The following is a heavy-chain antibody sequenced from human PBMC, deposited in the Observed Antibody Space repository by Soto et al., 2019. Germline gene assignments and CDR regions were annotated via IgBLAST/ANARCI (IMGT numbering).Heavy chain of an antibody. J-gene: IGHJ6*02. CDR3: ASGVVIISYYYGMDV. CDR2: IYYSGST. CDR1: GGSISSGYY. D-gene: IGHD3-3*01. V-gene: IGHV4-31*03. Sequence: PSETLSLTCTVSGGSISSGYYWSWIRQYPGKGLEWIGYIYYSGSTYYNPSLKSRVTISVDTSKNQFSLKLSSVTAADTAVYYCASGVVIISYYYGMDVWGQGTTVTVS.